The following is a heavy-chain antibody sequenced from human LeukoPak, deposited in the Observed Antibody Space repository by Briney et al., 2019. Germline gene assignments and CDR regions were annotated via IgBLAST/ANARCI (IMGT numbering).Heavy chain of an antibody. Sequence: SETLSLTCTVYGGSFSGYYWSWIRQPPGKGLEWIGEINHSGSTNYNPSLKSRVTISVDTSKSQFSLKLNSMTAADTAVYYCARGAQTYYDKAPVDYWGQGTLVTVSS. J-gene: IGHJ4*02. CDR1: GGSFSGYY. D-gene: IGHD3-22*01. CDR2: INHSGST. CDR3: ARGAQTYYDKAPVDY. V-gene: IGHV4-34*01.